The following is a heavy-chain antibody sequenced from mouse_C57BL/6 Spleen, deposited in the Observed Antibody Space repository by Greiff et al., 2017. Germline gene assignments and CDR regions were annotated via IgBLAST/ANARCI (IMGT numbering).Heavy chain of an antibody. CDR2: VYPYNGGT. V-gene: IGHV1-36*01. J-gene: IGHJ4*01. D-gene: IGHD2-5*01. CDR1: GFTFTDYY. CDR3: VVPYYSNYGYAMDY. Sequence: VQLQQSGPVLVKPGPSVKISCKASGFTFTDYYMHWVKQSHGKSLEWIGLVYPYNGGTSYNQKFKGKATLTVDTSSSTAYMELNSLTSEDSAVYYCVVPYYSNYGYAMDYWGQGTSVTVSS.